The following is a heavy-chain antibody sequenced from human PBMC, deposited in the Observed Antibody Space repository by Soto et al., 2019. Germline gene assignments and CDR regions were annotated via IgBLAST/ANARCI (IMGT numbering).Heavy chain of an antibody. CDR2: ISGSGGST. CDR3: AKDRPSKSGYDFSAFEI. V-gene: IGHV3-23*01. D-gene: IGHD5-12*01. J-gene: IGHJ3*02. Sequence: SLRLSCAASGFTFSSYAMSWVRQAPGKGLEWVTAISGSGGSTYYADSVKGRFTISRDNSKNTLYLQMNSLRAEDTVVYYCAKDRPSKSGYDFSAFEILGQGTMVTVSS. CDR1: GFTFSSYA.